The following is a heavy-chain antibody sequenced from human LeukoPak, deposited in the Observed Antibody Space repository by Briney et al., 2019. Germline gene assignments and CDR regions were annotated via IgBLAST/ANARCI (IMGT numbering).Heavy chain of an antibody. D-gene: IGHD1-14*01. CDR3: ARRPHTGSRGAFDI. Sequence: ASVRVSCKASGYTFSIYGFSWVRQAPGQGLEWMGWINPNSGGSTSYAQKFQGRVTMTRDMSTSTVYMELSSLRSEDTAVYYCARRPHTGSRGAFDIWGQGTMVTASS. J-gene: IGHJ3*02. CDR2: INPNSGGST. CDR1: GYTFSIYG. V-gene: IGHV1-46*01.